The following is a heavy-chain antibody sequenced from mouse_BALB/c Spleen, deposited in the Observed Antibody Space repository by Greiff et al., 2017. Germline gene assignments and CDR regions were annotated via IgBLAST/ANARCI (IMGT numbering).Heavy chain of an antibody. CDR3: AREHYGSSYVDY. D-gene: IGHD1-1*01. V-gene: IGHV5-15*02. Sequence: EVQLVESGGGLVQPGGSRKLSCAASGFTFSDYGMAWVRQAPGKGPEWVAFISNLAYSIYYADTVTGRFTISRENAKNTLYLEMSSLRSEDTAMYYCAREHYGSSYVDYWGQGTTLTVSS. J-gene: IGHJ2*01. CDR1: GFTFSDYG. CDR2: ISNLAYSI.